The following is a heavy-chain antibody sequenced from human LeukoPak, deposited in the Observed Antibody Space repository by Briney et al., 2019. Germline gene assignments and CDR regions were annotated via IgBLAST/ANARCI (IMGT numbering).Heavy chain of an antibody. CDR1: GFTFSSYA. V-gene: IGHV3-23*01. CDR3: VKQKDQLLSSFDY. Sequence: PGGSLRLSCAASGFTFSSYAMSWVRQAPGKGLEWVSAISGSGGSTYYADSVKGRFTNSRDNSRNTLYLQMNSLKAEDTAVYYCVKQKDQLLSSFDYWGQGTLVTVSS. CDR2: ISGSGGST. D-gene: IGHD2-2*01. J-gene: IGHJ4*02.